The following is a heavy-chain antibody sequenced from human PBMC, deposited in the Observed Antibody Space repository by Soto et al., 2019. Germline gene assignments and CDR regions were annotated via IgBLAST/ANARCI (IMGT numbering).Heavy chain of an antibody. CDR2: MYYSGST. D-gene: IGHD4-17*01. V-gene: IGHV4-31*03. CDR1: GASISSDGYY. Sequence: QVQLQESGPGLVRPSQTLSLTCTVSGASISSDGYYWGWIRQHPGKGLEYIAYMYYSGSTYYNPSLKSRATMSVDASKNQFSLKLSSVTAADTAVYYCARSRQTVTSRFDVWGQGALVTVSS. J-gene: IGHJ4*02. CDR3: ARSRQTVTSRFDV.